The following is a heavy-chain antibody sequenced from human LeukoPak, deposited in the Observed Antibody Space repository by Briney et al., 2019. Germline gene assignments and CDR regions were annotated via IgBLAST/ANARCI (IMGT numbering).Heavy chain of an antibody. V-gene: IGHV3-23*01. CDR1: EFTFSTYA. J-gene: IGHJ4*02. Sequence: GGSLTLSCAAAEFTFSTYAMGWVRQAAGKGLEWVSTISGSGGITHYAGSVTGRFTISRDNSKNTLFLQMSGLRAEDTAVYYCAKYRMPSTPYFDYWGQGALVTVSS. CDR2: ISGSGGIT. D-gene: IGHD2-15*01. CDR3: AKYRMPSTPYFDY.